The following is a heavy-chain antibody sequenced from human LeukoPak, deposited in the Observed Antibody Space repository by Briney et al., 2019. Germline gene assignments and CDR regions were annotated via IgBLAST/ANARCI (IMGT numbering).Heavy chain of an antibody. Sequence: ASVKVSCKASGGTFSSYAISWVRQAPGQGLEWMGRIIPISGTANYAQKFQGRVTITTDESTSTAYMELSSLRSEDTAVYYCATSLVAEDAFDIWGQGTMVTVSS. J-gene: IGHJ3*02. CDR3: ATSLVAEDAFDI. CDR2: IIPISGTA. CDR1: GGTFSSYA. D-gene: IGHD2-15*01. V-gene: IGHV1-69*05.